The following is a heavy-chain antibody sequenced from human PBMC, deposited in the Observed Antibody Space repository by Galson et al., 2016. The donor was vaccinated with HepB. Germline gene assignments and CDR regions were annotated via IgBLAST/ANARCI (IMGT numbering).Heavy chain of an antibody. Sequence: SLRLSGAASGFSCSNYGMSWVRQAPGKGLEWVSSITATGGSTYIADSVKGRFTISRDNSKNTLYLQMNSLRPEDTAVYFCVRNSAAVGHCGPGTLVPVSS. D-gene: IGHD4-23*01. CDR3: VRNSAAVGH. V-gene: IGHV3-23*01. J-gene: IGHJ1*01. CDR2: ITATGGST. CDR1: GFSCSNYG.